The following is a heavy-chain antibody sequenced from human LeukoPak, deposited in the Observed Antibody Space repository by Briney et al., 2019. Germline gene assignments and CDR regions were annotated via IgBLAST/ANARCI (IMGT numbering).Heavy chain of an antibody. CDR2: ISYDGSNK. CDR3: AKGPRQWLVLDGFDI. D-gene: IGHD6-19*01. CDR1: GFTLSSHG. V-gene: IGHV3-30*18. Sequence: PGGSLRLSCAASGFTLSSHGIHWVRQAPGKGLEWVAVISYDGSNKYYVDSVKGRFTISRDNSKNTLYLQMNSLRAEDTALYYCAKGPRQWLVLDGFDIWGQGTMVTVSS. J-gene: IGHJ3*02.